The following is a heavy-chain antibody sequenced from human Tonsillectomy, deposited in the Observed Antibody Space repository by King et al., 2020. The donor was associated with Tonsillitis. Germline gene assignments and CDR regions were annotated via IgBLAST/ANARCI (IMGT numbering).Heavy chain of an antibody. CDR3: ASTNCSGGSCKWYFDL. CDR2: IYYSGST. D-gene: IGHD2-15*01. Sequence: QLQESGPGLVKPSETLSLTCTVSGGSISSSSYYWGWIRQPPGKGLEWIGSIYYSGSTYYNPSLKSRVTISVDTSKNQFSLKLSSVTAADTAVYYCASTNCSGGSCKWYFDLWGRGTLVTVSS. V-gene: IGHV4-39*01. CDR1: GGSISSSSYY. J-gene: IGHJ2*01.